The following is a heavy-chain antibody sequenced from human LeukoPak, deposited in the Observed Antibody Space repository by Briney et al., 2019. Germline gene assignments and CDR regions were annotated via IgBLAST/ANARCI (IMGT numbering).Heavy chain of an antibody. CDR2: VSGTGSST. V-gene: IGHV3-23*01. J-gene: IGHJ4*02. CDR1: GFTFSNYA. D-gene: IGHD6-25*01. Sequence: GGSLRLSCAASGFTFSNYAMSWVRQAPGKGLEWVSTVSGTGSSTYYADSVKGRFTISRDNSKNTLYLQTNSLRAEDTAVYYCAKGGGYSSVGYWGQGTLVTVSS. CDR3: AKGGGYSSVGY.